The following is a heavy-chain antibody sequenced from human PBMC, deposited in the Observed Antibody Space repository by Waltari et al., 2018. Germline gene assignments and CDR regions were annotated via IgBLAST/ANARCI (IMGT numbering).Heavy chain of an antibody. CDR1: GFTFSRYW. V-gene: IGHV3-74*01. D-gene: IGHD6-19*01. CDR2: INRDGSST. CDR3: ARVATKTYSSPVPGRPYYYGMDV. J-gene: IGHJ6*02. Sequence: EEQLVESGGGLAQPGESLRLSCAASGFTFSRYWMDLVRQAPAMGLVWVSRINRDGSSTTYADSVKGRFTISRDNAKNTLYVQMNRLRAEDTAVYYCARVATKTYSSPVPGRPYYYGMDVWGQGTTVTVSS.